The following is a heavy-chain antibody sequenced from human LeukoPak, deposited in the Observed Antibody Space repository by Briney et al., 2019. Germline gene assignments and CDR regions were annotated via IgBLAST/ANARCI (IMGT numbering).Heavy chain of an antibody. Sequence: GGSLRLSCAASGFTFNDYWMGWVRQAPGKGLEWVANIKQDGSEKYYVDSVTGRFTISRDNAKNSLYLQMNSLRAEDTAVYYCAGRGSRAAFDIWGQGTMVTVSS. CDR2: IKQDGSEK. D-gene: IGHD1-26*01. CDR1: GFTFNDYW. V-gene: IGHV3-7*01. CDR3: AGRGSRAAFDI. J-gene: IGHJ3*02.